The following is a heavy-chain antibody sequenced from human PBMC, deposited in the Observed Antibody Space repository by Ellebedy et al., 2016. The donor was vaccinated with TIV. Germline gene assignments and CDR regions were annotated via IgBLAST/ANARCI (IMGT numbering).Heavy chain of an antibody. D-gene: IGHD4/OR15-4a*01. CDR2: IYYSGST. Sequence: MPSETLSLTCTVSGCSISSYYWSWIRQPPGKGLEWIGYIYYSGSTNYNPSLKSRVTISVDTSKNQFSLKLSSVTAADTAVYYCARRLSQIDYWGQGTLVTVSS. CDR1: GCSISSYY. V-gene: IGHV4-59*12. J-gene: IGHJ4*02. CDR3: ARRLSQIDY.